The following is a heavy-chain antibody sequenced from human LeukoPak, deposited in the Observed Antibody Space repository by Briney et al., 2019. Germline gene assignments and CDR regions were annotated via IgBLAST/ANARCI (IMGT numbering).Heavy chain of an antibody. D-gene: IGHD5-12*01. CDR1: GGSISSSNW. CDR2: IYHSGST. J-gene: IGHJ4*02. Sequence: PSGTLSLTCAVSGGSISSSNWRSWVRQPPGKGLEWIGEIYHSGSTNYNPSLKSRVTLSVDKSKNQFSLKLSSVTAADTAVYYCARDPADIVATPGDYWGQGTLVTVSS. V-gene: IGHV4-4*02. CDR3: ARDPADIVATPGDY.